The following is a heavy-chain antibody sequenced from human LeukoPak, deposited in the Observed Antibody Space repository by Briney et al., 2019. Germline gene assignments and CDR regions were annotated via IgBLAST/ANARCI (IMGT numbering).Heavy chain of an antibody. Sequence: GGSLRLSCAASGLTFSSYGMHWVRQAPGKGLEWISSISSSSSYIYYADSVKGRFTVSRDNAKNSLYLQMNSLRAEDTAVYYCASSYSSNWYFFDYWGQGTLVTVSS. J-gene: IGHJ4*02. D-gene: IGHD6-13*01. CDR3: ASSYSSNWYFFDY. V-gene: IGHV3-21*01. CDR2: ISSSSSYI. CDR1: GLTFSSYG.